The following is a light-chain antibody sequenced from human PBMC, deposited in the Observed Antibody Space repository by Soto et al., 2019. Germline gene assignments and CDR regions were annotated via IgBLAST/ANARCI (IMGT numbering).Light chain of an antibody. J-gene: IGLJ2*01. V-gene: IGLV1-40*01. Sequence: QSVLTQPPSVSGAPGQRVTISFTGSSSNIGAGYDVHWYQQLPGTAPKLLIYGNSNRPSGVPDRFSGSKSGTSASLAITGLQAEDEADYDCQSYDSSLSGHVVFGGGTKLTVL. CDR3: QSYDSSLSGHVV. CDR2: GNS. CDR1: SSNIGAGYD.